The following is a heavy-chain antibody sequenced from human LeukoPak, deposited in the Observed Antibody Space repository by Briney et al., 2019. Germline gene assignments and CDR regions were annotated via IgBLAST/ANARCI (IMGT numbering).Heavy chain of an antibody. J-gene: IGHJ6*02. CDR3: ARRVPNYGMDV. V-gene: IGHV3-48*03. CDR1: GFXFSSYE. Sequence: GGSLRLSCVASGFXFSSYEINWVRQAPGEGLEWVSNIGGSGDPMKYADSVKGRFTISRDNAKNSVYLQMRSLRAEDTAVYYCARRVPNYGMDVWGQGITVTVSS. CDR2: IGGSGDPM.